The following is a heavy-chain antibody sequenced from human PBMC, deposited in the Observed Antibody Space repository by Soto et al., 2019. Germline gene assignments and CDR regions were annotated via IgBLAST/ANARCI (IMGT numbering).Heavy chain of an antibody. Sequence: QVQLVQSGAEVQKPGSSVKVSCKASGGTFSSYAISWVRQAPGQGLEWMGGIIPIFGTANYAQKFQGRVTITADESTSTAYMELSSLRSEDTAVYYCARAAGATIPNYYYYYGMDVWGHGTTVTVSS. D-gene: IGHD5-12*01. CDR3: ARAAGATIPNYYYYYGMDV. CDR2: IIPIFGTA. V-gene: IGHV1-69*01. CDR1: GGTFSSYA. J-gene: IGHJ6*02.